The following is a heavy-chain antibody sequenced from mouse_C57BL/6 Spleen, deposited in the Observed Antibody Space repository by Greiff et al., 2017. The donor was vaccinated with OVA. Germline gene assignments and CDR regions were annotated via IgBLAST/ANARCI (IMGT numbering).Heavy chain of an antibody. D-gene: IGHD1-1*01. Sequence: QVQLQQPGAELVKPGASVKLSCKASGYTFTSYWMHWVKQRPGQGLEWIGMIHPNSGSTNYNEKFKSKATLTVDKSSSTAYMQLSSLTSEDSAVYYCARTPVTTVVADYDMDYWGQGTSVTVSS. V-gene: IGHV1-64*01. CDR1: GYTFTSYW. CDR2: IHPNSGST. CDR3: ARTPVTTVVADYDMDY. J-gene: IGHJ4*01.